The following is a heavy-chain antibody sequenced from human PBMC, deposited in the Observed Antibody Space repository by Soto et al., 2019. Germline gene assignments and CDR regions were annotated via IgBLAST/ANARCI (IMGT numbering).Heavy chain of an antibody. CDR3: ARDPLLSAGASGRMRGSFAH. CDR2: LWYDGNKT. Sequence: QVHLEESGGGVVQPGGSLRLSCAASGFNVSAYGLNWVRQAPGKGLEWLAVLWYDGNKTYYADCVQGRLTLSRDDSKNTVYLEITSLRVDDTELYYCARDPLLSAGASGRMRGSFAHCCHGVRVTVSS. V-gene: IGHV3-33*01. J-gene: IGHJ4*01. D-gene: IGHD3-10*01. CDR1: GFNVSAYG.